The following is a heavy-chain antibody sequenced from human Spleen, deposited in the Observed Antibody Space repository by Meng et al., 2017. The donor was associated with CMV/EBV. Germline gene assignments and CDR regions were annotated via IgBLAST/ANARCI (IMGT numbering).Heavy chain of an antibody. Sequence: GGSLRLSCAASGFTFSRYGMSWVRQAPGKGLEWVAVISYDGSNKYYADSVKGRFTISRDNSKNTLYLQMNSLRAEDTAVYYCALTEYQYYFDYWGQGTLVTVSS. J-gene: IGHJ4*02. CDR1: GFTFSRYG. D-gene: IGHD2-2*01. V-gene: IGHV3-30*03. CDR2: ISYDGSNK. CDR3: ALTEYQYYFDY.